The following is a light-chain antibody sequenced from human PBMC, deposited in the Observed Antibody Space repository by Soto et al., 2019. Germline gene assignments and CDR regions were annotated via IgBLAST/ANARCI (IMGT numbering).Light chain of an antibody. CDR3: SSYTTHSVRV. CDR1: SSDIGAYNS. V-gene: IGLV2-14*03. Sequence: QAVLTQPASVSGSPGQSITISCTGTSSDIGAYNSVSWYQQHPGMAPQLMIYDVSYRPSGISSRFSGSKSGNTASLSISGLQAADEADYYCSSYTTHSVRVFGGGTKLTVL. CDR2: DVS. J-gene: IGLJ2*01.